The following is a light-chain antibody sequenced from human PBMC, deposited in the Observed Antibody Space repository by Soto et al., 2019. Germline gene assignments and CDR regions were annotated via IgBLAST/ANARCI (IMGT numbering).Light chain of an antibody. J-gene: IGKJ1*01. Sequence: ESVFTQAPGTLSLSPGERATVCCRASQSVSNNYLAWYQQKPGQAPRLLIYGASNRATGIPDRFSGSGSGTDFTLTISRLEPEDFAVYYCQQYGNSGTFGQGTKVDIK. CDR3: QQYGNSGT. CDR1: QSVSNNY. V-gene: IGKV3-20*01. CDR2: GAS.